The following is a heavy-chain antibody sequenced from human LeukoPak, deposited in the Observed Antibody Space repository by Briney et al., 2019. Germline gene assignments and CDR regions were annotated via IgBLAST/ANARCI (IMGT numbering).Heavy chain of an antibody. CDR2: IYNDDSA. J-gene: IGHJ3*02. Sequence: GGSLRLSCAASGLTVSSSYMSWVRQAPGKGLEWVSIIYNDDSAYYANSIKGRFTISRENAKNTLYFQVNSLRAEDTAMYYCARNILFAFDIGGQGTMVTVSS. CDR1: GLTVSSSY. CDR3: ARNILFAFDI. V-gene: IGHV3-53*01.